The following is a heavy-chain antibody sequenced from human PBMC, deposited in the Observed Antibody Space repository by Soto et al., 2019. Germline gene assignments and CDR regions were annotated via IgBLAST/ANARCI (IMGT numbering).Heavy chain of an antibody. Sequence: SLRLSCAASGFTFSSYGMHWVRQAPVKGLEWVAVISYDGSNKYYSDSVKGRFTISRDNSKNTLYLQMNSLRAEDTAVYYCAKELRYSSSWPRAFDDYGQGTMV. CDR3: AKELRYSSSWPRAFDD. CDR2: ISYDGSNK. CDR1: GFTFSSYG. D-gene: IGHD6-13*01. J-gene: IGHJ4*02. V-gene: IGHV3-30*18.